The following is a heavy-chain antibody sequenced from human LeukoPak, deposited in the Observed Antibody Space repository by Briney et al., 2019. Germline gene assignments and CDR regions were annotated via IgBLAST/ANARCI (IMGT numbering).Heavy chain of an antibody. D-gene: IGHD3-10*01. CDR2: IYYSGST. CDR1: GGSISSHY. CDR3: ARYGSGSYWNYYYYYMDV. J-gene: IGHJ6*03. V-gene: IGHV4-59*11. Sequence: PSETLSLTCTVSGGSISSHYWSWIRQPPGKGLEWIGYIYYSGSTNYNPSLKSRVTISVDTSKNQFSLKLSSVTAADTAVDYCARYGSGSYWNYYYYYMDVWGKGTTVTVSS.